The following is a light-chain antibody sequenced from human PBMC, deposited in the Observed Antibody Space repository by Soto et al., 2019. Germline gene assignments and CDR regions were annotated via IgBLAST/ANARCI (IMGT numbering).Light chain of an antibody. CDR2: EVT. CDR1: STDVGAYNY. CDR3: ISYTGKSASYV. Sequence: QSVLAQPASVSGSPGQSITISCTGTSTDVGAYNYVAWYQQHPGKAPKLIIYEVTNRPSGVSYRFSASKSGNTAPLTISGLHSEDEADYYCISYTGKSASYVFGTGTKATVL. V-gene: IGLV2-14*01. J-gene: IGLJ1*01.